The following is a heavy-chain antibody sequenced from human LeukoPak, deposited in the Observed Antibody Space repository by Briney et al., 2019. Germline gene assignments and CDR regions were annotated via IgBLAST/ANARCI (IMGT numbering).Heavy chain of an antibody. Sequence: GSLRLSCAASGFTFSNAWMSWVRQAPGKGLEWVGRIKPRTSGGTADYAAPVEGRFTISRDDSKNTLFLQMNSLQTDDTALYYCTKGLGDFWGQGTLVTVSS. CDR2: IKPRTSGGTA. CDR3: TKGLGDF. J-gene: IGHJ4*02. V-gene: IGHV3-15*01. CDR1: GFTFSNAW. D-gene: IGHD7-27*01.